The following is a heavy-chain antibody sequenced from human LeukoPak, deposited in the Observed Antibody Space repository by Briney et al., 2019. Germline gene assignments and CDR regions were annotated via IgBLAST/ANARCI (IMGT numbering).Heavy chain of an antibody. CDR1: VYSFTSYD. CDR2: VKPNIGST. V-gene: IGHV1-8*01. J-gene: IGHJ6*02. Sequence: ASVNVSCKASVYSFTSYDINLVRQDTAEGREWMGWVKPNIGSTGYAEKFQGRVTMTRNTSIRTAYMELRSLRYEGTAVYYCASLSYSSGYTITGSDYYYYGMDVWGQGTTVTVSS. CDR3: ASLSYSSGYTITGSDYYYYGMDV. D-gene: IGHD3-22*01.